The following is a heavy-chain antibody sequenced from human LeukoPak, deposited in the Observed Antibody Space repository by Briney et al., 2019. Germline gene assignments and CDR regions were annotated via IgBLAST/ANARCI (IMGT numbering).Heavy chain of an antibody. CDR2: IYTSGST. J-gene: IGHJ3*02. CDR3: AREVGYDFWSGYYPGAFDI. D-gene: IGHD3-3*01. Sequence: SETLSLTCTVSGGSTSSYYWSWIRQPAGKGLEWIGRIYTSGSTNYNPSLKSRVTMSVDTSKNQFSLKLSSVTAADTAVYYCAREVGYDFWSGYYPGAFDIWGQGTMVTVSS. CDR1: GGSTSSYY. V-gene: IGHV4-4*07.